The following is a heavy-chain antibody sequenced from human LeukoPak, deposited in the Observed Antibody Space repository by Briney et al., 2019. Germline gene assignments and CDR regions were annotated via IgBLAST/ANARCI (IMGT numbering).Heavy chain of an antibody. CDR2: MNPNSGNT. CDR1: GYTFTSYD. V-gene: IGHV1-8*01. J-gene: IGHJ6*02. CDR3: ARGEGGDIVVVPAAGWGMDV. Sequence: ASVKVSCKASGYTFTSYDINWVRQATGQGLEWMGWMNPNSGNTGYAQKFQGRVTMTRNTSISTAYMELSSLRSEDTAVYYCARGEGGDIVVVPAAGWGMDVWGQGTTVTASS. D-gene: IGHD2-2*01.